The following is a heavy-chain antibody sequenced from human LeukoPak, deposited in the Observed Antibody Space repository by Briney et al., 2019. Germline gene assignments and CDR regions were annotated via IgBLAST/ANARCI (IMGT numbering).Heavy chain of an antibody. J-gene: IGHJ4*02. D-gene: IGHD2-2*01. CDR3: ARGDCSSTSWQDFDY. CDR2: ISYDGSNK. V-gene: IGHV3-30*04. CDR1: GFTFSSYA. Sequence: PGGSLRLSCAASGFTFSSYAMHWVRQAPGKGLEWVAVISYDGSNKYYADSVKGRFTISRDNSKNTLYLQMNSLRAEDTAVYYCARGDCSSTSWQDFDYWGQGTLVTVSS.